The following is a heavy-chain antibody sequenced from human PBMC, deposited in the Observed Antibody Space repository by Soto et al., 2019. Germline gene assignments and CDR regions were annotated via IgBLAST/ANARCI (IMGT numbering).Heavy chain of an antibody. CDR2: MNPNSGNT. Sequence: ASVKVSCKASGYTFTSYDINWVRQATGRGLEWMGWMNPNSGNTGYAQKFQGRVTMTRNTSISTAYMELSSLRSEDTAVYYCARGRYFEYYYYGMDVWGQGTTVTVSS. D-gene: IGHD3-9*01. CDR3: ARGRYFEYYYYGMDV. J-gene: IGHJ6*02. CDR1: GYTFTSYD. V-gene: IGHV1-8*01.